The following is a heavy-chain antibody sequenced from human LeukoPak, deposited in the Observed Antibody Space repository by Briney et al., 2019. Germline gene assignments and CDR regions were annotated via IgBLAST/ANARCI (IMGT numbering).Heavy chain of an antibody. D-gene: IGHD5-24*01. Sequence: GGSLRLSCEASGFTFSSYAMSWVRQAPGKGLEWVSAISGSGGSTYYADSVKGRFTISRDNSKNTLYLQMNSLKAEDTAVYYCARERDEGFDYWGQGTLVTVSS. V-gene: IGHV3-23*01. CDR1: GFTFSSYA. CDR3: ARERDEGFDY. J-gene: IGHJ4*02. CDR2: ISGSGGST.